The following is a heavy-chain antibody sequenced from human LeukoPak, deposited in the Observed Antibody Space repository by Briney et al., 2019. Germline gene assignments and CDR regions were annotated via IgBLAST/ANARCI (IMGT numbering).Heavy chain of an antibody. CDR1: GLTFSNSW. J-gene: IGHJ5*02. V-gene: IGHV3-74*01. CDR2: MYGDMRDI. CDR3: ARDLGLRGST. Sequence: GGSLRLCCEASGLTFSNSWMHWVRQVPGKGLVWVSRMYGDMRDISYADSVKGRFTISRDNAKNTVYLQMNSLRGEDTAVYYCARDLGLRGSTWGQGTLVTVSS. D-gene: IGHD5-12*01.